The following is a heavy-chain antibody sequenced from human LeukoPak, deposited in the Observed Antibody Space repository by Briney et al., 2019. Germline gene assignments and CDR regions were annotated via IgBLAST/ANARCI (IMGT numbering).Heavy chain of an antibody. D-gene: IGHD6-25*01. CDR3: ARVSSGTLRYYYGMDV. J-gene: IGHJ6*02. CDR1: GYTFTSYG. V-gene: IGHV1-18*01. Sequence: GASVKVSCKASGYTFTSYGISWVRQAPGQGLEWMGWISAYNGNTNYAQKLQDRVTMTTDTSTSTAYMELRSLRSDDTAVYYCARVSSGTLRYYYGMDVWGQGTTVTVSS. CDR2: ISAYNGNT.